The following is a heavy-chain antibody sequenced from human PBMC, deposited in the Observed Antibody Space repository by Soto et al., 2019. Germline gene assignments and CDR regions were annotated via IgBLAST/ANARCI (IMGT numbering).Heavy chain of an antibody. Sequence: PGGSLRLSCAASGFIFDDYGMSWVRQAPGKGLEWVSTINWNGGSTGYADSVKGRFTISRDNAKKSLYLQMNSPRAEDTALYHCAXSPLGEDYXDYYXYMDVWGKGTTVTVS. V-gene: IGHV3-20*01. J-gene: IGHJ6*03. CDR3: AXSPLGEDYXDYYXYMDV. CDR1: GFIFDDYG. CDR2: INWNGGST. D-gene: IGHD4-17*01.